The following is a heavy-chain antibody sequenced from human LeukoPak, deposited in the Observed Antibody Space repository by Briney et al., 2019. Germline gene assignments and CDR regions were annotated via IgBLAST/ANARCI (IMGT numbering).Heavy chain of an antibody. CDR3: VREDNSFNI. Sequence: GRSLRLSCAASGFTFSSYAMSWVRQAPGKGLEWVSAISGSGGSTYYADSVKGRLTISRDNAKNTLYLQMNSLRAEDTAVYYCVREDNSFNIWGQGTLVTVSS. V-gene: IGHV3-23*01. CDR1: GFTFSSYA. J-gene: IGHJ3*02. CDR2: ISGSGGST.